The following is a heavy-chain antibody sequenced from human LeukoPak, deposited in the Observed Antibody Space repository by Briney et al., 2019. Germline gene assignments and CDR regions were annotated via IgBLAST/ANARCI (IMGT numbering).Heavy chain of an antibody. CDR2: IYSCGST. CDR1: GFTVSSNY. V-gene: IGHV3-53*01. Sequence: PGGSLRLSCAASGFTVSSNYMSWVRQAPGKGLEWVSVIYSCGSTYYADSVKGRFTVSRDNSKSTLYLQMNSLRAEDTAIYYCAKNAGSGSPYYDYWGHGTLVTVSS. CDR3: AKNAGSGSPYYDY. J-gene: IGHJ4*01. D-gene: IGHD3-10*01.